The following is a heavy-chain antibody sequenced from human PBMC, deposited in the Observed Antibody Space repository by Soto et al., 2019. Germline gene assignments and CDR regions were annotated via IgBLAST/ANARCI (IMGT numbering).Heavy chain of an antibody. CDR2: IYHSGST. CDR1: GGSISSGGYS. D-gene: IGHD4-17*01. Sequence: SETLSLTCAVSGGSISSGGYSWSWVRQPPGKGLEWIGYIYHSGSTNYNPSLKSRVTISVDTSKNQFSLKLSSVTAADTAVYYCARHSERDYYGGNWGAFDIWGQGTMVTVSS. J-gene: IGHJ3*02. V-gene: IGHV4-30-2*03. CDR3: ARHSERDYYGGNWGAFDI.